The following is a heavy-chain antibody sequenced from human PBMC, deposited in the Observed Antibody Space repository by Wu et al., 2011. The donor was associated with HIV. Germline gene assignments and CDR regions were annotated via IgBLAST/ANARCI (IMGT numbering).Heavy chain of an antibody. CDR1: GYTLSELS. CDR3: AAGEKAQALIDAFHV. V-gene: IGHV1-24*01. J-gene: IGHJ3*01. Sequence: QVQLVQSGAEVKKPGASVKVSCKVSGYTLSELSMHWVRQAPGKGLEWMGGFDPQDDETIYPQKFQGRVTLTEDTSTDTAYMELSSLRSEDTAVYYCAAGEKAQALIDAFHVWGQGTLLTVS. CDR2: FDPQDDET. D-gene: IGHD5-24*01.